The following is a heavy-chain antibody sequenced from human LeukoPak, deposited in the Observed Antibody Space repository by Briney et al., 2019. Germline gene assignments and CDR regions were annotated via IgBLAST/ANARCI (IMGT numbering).Heavy chain of an antibody. D-gene: IGHD1-26*01. V-gene: IGHV3-23*01. Sequence: GGSLRLSCAASGFTFSGYAMSWVRQAPGKGLEWVSAISGSGGSTYYADSVKGRFTISRDNFKNTLYLQMNSLRAEDTAVYYCAKSGSYSLSYFDYWGQGTLVTVSS. CDR1: GFTFSGYA. J-gene: IGHJ4*02. CDR2: ISGSGGST. CDR3: AKSGSYSLSYFDY.